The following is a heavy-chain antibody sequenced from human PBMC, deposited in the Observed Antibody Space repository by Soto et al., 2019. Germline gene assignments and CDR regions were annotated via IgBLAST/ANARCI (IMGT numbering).Heavy chain of an antibody. D-gene: IGHD6-19*01. CDR2: ISYDGSIK. V-gene: IGHV3-30-3*01. CDR3: ARGWAVAGDYFDY. CDR1: GFTFSSYA. Sequence: QVQLVESGGGVVQPGGSLRLSCAASGFTFSSYALHWVRQAPGKGLEWVAVISYDGSIKYYADSVKGRFTISRDNSKNTLYLQMNSLRAEDTAVYYCARGWAVAGDYFDYWGQGTLVTVSS. J-gene: IGHJ4*02.